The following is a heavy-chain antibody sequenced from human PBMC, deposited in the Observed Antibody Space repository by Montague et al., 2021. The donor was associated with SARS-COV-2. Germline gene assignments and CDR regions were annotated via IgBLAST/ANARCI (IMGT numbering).Heavy chain of an antibody. CDR3: ARDFRNIVATYGMDV. J-gene: IGHJ6*02. Sequence: SLRLSFAAPGFTFSSYAMHWVRQAPGKGLEWVAVISYDGSNKYYADSVKGRFTISRDNSKNTLYLQMNSLRAEDTAVYYCARDFRNIVATYGMDVWGQGTTVTVSS. CDR2: ISYDGSNK. D-gene: IGHD5-12*01. V-gene: IGHV3-30-3*01. CDR1: GFTFSSYA.